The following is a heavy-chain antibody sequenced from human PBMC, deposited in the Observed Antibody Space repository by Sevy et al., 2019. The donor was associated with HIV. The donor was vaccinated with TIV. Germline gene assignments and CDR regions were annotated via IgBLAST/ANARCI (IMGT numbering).Heavy chain of an antibody. CDR2: IHYSGAT. CDR3: ARHLPGQGYYGSGPYYAIDY. Sequence: SETLSLTCTVSDSSIYDGFSYWGWIRQSPGKGLEWIGTIHYSGATDYNPSLKSRVTISADASNKHFSLKVTSVTAADTAIYYCARHLPGQGYYGSGPYYAIDYWGQGALVTVSS. J-gene: IGHJ4*02. CDR1: DSSIYDGFSY. D-gene: IGHD3-10*01. V-gene: IGHV4-39*01.